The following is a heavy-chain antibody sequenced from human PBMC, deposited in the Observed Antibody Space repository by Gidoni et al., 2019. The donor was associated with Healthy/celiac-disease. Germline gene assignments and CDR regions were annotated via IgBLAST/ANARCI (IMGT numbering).Heavy chain of an antibody. J-gene: IGHJ6*02. D-gene: IGHD2-21*02. V-gene: IGHV3-30*18. Sequence: QVQLVESGGGVVQPGRSLRLSCAASGVTFSSYGMHWVRQAPGKGLEWVAVISYDGSNKYYADSVKGRFTISRDNSKNTLYLQMNSLRAEDTAVYYCAKDLLFSGAMDVWGQGTTVTVSS. CDR3: AKDLLFSGAMDV. CDR2: ISYDGSNK. CDR1: GVTFSSYG.